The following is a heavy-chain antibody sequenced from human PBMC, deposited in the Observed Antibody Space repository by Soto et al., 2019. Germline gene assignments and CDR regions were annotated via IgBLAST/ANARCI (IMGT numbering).Heavy chain of an antibody. Sequence: GGSLSLSCAASGYTFTNAWMNWVRQAPGKGLEWVCRVKRKTNGGTTDYAALVKDRFKISRDDSKKTLYLQMNSLKTEDKAVYYCAMCYGSGTDCQEDYFAFWGQGTPVTVSS. CDR1: GYTFTNAW. J-gene: IGHJ4*02. V-gene: IGHV3-15*01. CDR2: VKRKTNGGTT. D-gene: IGHD3-10*01. CDR3: AMCYGSGTDCQEDYFAF.